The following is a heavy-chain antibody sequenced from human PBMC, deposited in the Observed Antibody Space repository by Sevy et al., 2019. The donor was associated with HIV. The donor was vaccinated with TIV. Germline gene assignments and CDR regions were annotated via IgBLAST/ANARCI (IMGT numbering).Heavy chain of an antibody. J-gene: IGHJ4*02. D-gene: IGHD2-21*01. CDR3: VRDERAIASHFDY. V-gene: IGHV3-48*02. CDR2: FDRTDIT. Sequence: GGSLRLSCEASGFTLSSYTMNWVRQSPEKGLEWVATFDRTDITHYAHSVKGRFTISRDTAKNSLFLQMNSLRDDDTAMYFCVRDERAIASHFDYWGRGTLVTVSS. CDR1: GFTLSSYT.